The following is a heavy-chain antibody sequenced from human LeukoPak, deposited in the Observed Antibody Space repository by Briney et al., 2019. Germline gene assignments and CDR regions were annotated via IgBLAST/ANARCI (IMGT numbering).Heavy chain of an antibody. CDR1: GYSFTSYW. J-gene: IGHJ6*03. CDR2: IHPGDSDT. CDR3: ARHGATYYYDSSGYYPSYYYYYYMDV. Sequence: PGESLKISCKGSGYSFTSYWIGWVRQMPGKGLEWMGIIHPGDSDTRYSPSFQGQVTISADKSISTAYLQWSSLKASDTAMYYCARHGATYYYDSSGYYPSYYYYYYMDVWGKGTTVTISS. V-gene: IGHV5-51*01. D-gene: IGHD3-22*01.